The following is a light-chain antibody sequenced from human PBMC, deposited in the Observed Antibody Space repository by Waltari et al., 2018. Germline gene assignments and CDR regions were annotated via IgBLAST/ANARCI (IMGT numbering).Light chain of an antibody. CDR3: HQYYTTPHT. CDR1: QSVSYNSNNKYY. Sequence: DIVMTQSLDSLAVFLRERATISCKSSQSVSYNSNNKYYLAWYQQKPGQPPKLLIYWASARESGVPDRFSGSGSGTDFTLTISSLQAEDVAVYYCHQYYTTPHTFGQGTKLEIK. V-gene: IGKV4-1*01. CDR2: WAS. J-gene: IGKJ2*01.